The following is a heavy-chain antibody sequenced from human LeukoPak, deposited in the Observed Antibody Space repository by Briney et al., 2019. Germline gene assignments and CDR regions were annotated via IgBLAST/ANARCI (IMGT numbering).Heavy chain of an antibody. D-gene: IGHD3-22*01. V-gene: IGHV4-39*07. CDR1: GGSISSSSYY. CDR3: ARTYYYESSGYYYSQPNWFDP. CDR2: IYYSGST. Sequence: SETLSLTCTVSGGSISSSSYYWGWIRQPPGKGLEWIGSIYYSGSTYYNPSLKSRVTISVDTSKNQFSLKLSSVTAADTAVYYCARTYYYESSGYYYSQPNWFDPWGQGTLVTVSS. J-gene: IGHJ5*02.